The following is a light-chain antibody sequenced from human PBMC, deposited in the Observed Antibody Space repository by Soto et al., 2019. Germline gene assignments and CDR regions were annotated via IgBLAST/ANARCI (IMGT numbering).Light chain of an antibody. CDR1: QTVSSTS. V-gene: IGKV3-20*01. Sequence: EIVLTQSPGTLSLSPGERATLSCRASQTVSSTSLAWYQQRPGQAPRLLIFDASTRVTGIPDRFSGSGSGTDFTLTISRLEPEDFAVYFCQLYAISPKTFGHGTKVDIK. CDR2: DAS. J-gene: IGKJ1*01. CDR3: QLYAISPKT.